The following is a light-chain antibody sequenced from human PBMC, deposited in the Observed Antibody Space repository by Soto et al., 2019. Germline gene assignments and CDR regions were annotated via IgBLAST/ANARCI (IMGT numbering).Light chain of an antibody. Sequence: QMTQSPSSLSASVGDRVTITCRASQSISSSLNWYQQKPGKAPKLLIYDASSLQSGVPSRFSGSGSGTDFTLTISSLQPEDFATYYCQQSYSTSGITFGQGTRLEIK. V-gene: IGKV1-39*01. CDR3: QQSYSTSGIT. J-gene: IGKJ5*01. CDR1: QSISSS. CDR2: DAS.